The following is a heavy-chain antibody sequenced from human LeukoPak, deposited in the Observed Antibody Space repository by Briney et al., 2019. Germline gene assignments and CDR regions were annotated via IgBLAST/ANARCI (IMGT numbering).Heavy chain of an antibody. Sequence: SETLSLTCTVSGGSISSGGYYWSWIRQPPGKGLEWIGYIYHSGNTDYNPSLKSRVTISVDRSKNQFSLKLTSVTAADTAVYYCAARYYYDPDQWGQGTLVTVSS. J-gene: IGHJ4*02. CDR2: IYHSGNT. CDR1: GGSISSGGYY. V-gene: IGHV4-30-2*01. D-gene: IGHD3-3*01. CDR3: AARYYYDPDQ.